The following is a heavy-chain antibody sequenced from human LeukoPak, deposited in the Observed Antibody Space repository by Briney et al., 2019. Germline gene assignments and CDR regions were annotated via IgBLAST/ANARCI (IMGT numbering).Heavy chain of an antibody. CDR2: INPKSGDT. V-gene: IGHV1-2*02. Sequence: GASVKVSCKASGYTFTGYYMHWVRQAPGQGLEWMGWINPKSGDTNSAQNFQGRVTMTRDTFINTVYMQLHRLRFDDTAVYYCARDGPGQKSNFDFWGQGTLVTVSS. CDR1: GYTFTGYY. J-gene: IGHJ4*02. CDR3: ARDGPGQKSNFDF.